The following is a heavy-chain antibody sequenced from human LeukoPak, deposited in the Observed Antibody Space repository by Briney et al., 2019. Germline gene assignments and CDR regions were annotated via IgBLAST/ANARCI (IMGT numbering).Heavy chain of an antibody. CDR3: AKGGPDFWSNPIDY. V-gene: IGHV3-23*01. D-gene: IGHD3-3*01. Sequence: GGSLRLSCAGSGLTFSSYAMSWVRQAPGKGLEWVSAISGSGGSTYYADSVKGRFTISRDNSKNTLYLQMNSLRAEDTAVYYCAKGGPDFWSNPIDYWGQGTLVTVSS. CDR2: ISGSGGST. CDR1: GLTFSSYA. J-gene: IGHJ4*02.